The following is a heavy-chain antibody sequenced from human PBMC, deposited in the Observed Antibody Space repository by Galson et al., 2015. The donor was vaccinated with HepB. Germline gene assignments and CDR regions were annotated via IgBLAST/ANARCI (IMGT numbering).Heavy chain of an antibody. CDR2: IYGSGTT. CDR1: GDSITTENYY. CDR3: ARGRNGHNDFDS. Sequence: LSLTCSVSGDSITTENYYWNWLRQPAGGGLEWIGRIYGSGTTYNNPSLNSRVTMSLDRYNNQFSLNMISMTAADSAVYYCARGRNGHNDFDSWGQGTLVTVSS. V-gene: IGHV4-61*02. J-gene: IGHJ4*02. D-gene: IGHD5-24*01.